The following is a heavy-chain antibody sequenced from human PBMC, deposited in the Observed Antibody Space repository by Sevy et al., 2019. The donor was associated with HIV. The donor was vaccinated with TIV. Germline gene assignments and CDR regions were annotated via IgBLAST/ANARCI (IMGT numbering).Heavy chain of an antibody. CDR1: GFTVSSNY. CDR3: ARGVNYDILTGSDYYYGMDV. D-gene: IGHD3-9*01. CDR2: IYSGGST. Sequence: GGSLRLSCAASGFTVSSNYMSWVRQAPGKGLEWVSVIYSGGSTYYADDVKGRFTISRDNSKNTLYLQMNSLRAEDTAVYYCARGVNYDILTGSDYYYGMDVWGQGTTVTVSS. V-gene: IGHV3-53*01. J-gene: IGHJ6*02.